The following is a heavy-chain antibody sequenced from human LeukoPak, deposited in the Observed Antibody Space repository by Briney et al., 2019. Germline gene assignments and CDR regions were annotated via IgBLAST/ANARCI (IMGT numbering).Heavy chain of an antibody. CDR1: GYSISSGYY. CDR3: ARGGITTTSYYFDY. D-gene: IGHD3-22*01. CDR2: IYHTGST. Sequence: SETLSLTCTVSGYSISSGYYWGWIRQPPGKGLEWIASIYHTGSTYYNPSLKSRVTISVDRSKNQFSLKLSSVTAADTAVYYCARGGITTTSYYFDYWGQGTLVTVSS. V-gene: IGHV4-38-2*02. J-gene: IGHJ4*02.